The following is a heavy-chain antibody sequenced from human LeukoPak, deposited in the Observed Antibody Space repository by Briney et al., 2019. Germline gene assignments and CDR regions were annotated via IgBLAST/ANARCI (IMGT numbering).Heavy chain of an antibody. J-gene: IGHJ5*02. CDR3: ARDKGFLGDYVGWFDP. D-gene: IGHD4-17*01. CDR1: GGSISSSSYY. CDR2: IYYSGNT. V-gene: IGHV4-39*07. Sequence: PSETLSLTCTVSGGSISSSSYYWGWIRQPPGKGLEWIGSIYYSGNTYYNPSLKSRVTISVDTSKNQFSLKLSSVTAADTAVYYCARDKGFLGDYVGWFDPWGQGTLVTVSS.